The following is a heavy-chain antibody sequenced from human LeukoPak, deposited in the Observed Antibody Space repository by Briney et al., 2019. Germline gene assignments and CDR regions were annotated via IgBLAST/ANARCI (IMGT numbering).Heavy chain of an antibody. J-gene: IGHJ4*02. CDR1: GYSISSGYY. CDR3: ARGSYSSGWYYFDY. CDR2: IYHSGST. V-gene: IGHV4-38-2*02. D-gene: IGHD6-19*01. Sequence: SETLSLTCTVSGYSISSGYYWGWIRQPPGKGLEWIGSIYHSGSTYYNPSLKSRVTISVDTSKNQFSLKLSSVTAADTAVYYCARGSYSSGWYYFDYWGQGTLVTVSS.